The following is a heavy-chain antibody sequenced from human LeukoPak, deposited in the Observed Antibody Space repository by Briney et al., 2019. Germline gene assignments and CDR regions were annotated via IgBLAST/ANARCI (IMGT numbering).Heavy chain of an antibody. J-gene: IGHJ4*02. V-gene: IGHV4-59*01. CDR3: ASSHPLSSTNEYYTPFDY. CDR1: GGSISNYY. CDR2: LYYTWGT. Sequence: SETLSLNCTVSGGSISNYYWSWLRQSPEKGLEWIGCLYYTWGTNYNPSLKSRVTISVDTSQNQFSLRLSSVTAADTAVYYCASSHPLSSTNEYYTPFDYWGQGTLVTVSS. D-gene: IGHD2-8*01.